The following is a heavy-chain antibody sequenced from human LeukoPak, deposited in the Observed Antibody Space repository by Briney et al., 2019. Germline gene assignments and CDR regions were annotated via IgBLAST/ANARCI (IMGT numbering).Heavy chain of an antibody. CDR3: ARENPSGYYNRPIDY. V-gene: IGHV4-59*01. CDR1: GASISSYY. D-gene: IGHD3-22*01. Sequence: PSETLSLTCTVSGASISSYYWGWIRQPPGKGLEWIGDIYYSGSIKYNPSLKSRVTMSVDTSKNQFSLKLSSVTAADTAIYYCARENPSGYYNRPIDYWGQGTLATVSS. J-gene: IGHJ4*02. CDR2: IYYSGSI.